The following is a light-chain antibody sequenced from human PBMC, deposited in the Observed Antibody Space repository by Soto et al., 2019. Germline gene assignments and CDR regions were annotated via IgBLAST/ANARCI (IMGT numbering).Light chain of an antibody. CDR1: QSIGIN. Sequence: DIQMTQSPSSLSASVGDRVTITCRASQSIGINLNWYQQKPGKAPKLLIYAASSLKSGVPPRFSCSESGTDFTLTISSLQPEYFATYYCQQSYSSPCTFGQGTILEIK. V-gene: IGKV1-39*01. CDR2: AAS. J-gene: IGKJ2*02. CDR3: QQSYSSPCT.